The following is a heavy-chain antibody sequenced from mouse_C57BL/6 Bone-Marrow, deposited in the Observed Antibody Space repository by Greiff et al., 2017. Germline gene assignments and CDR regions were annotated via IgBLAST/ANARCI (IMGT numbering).Heavy chain of an antibody. CDR2: IWWDDDK. CDR3: ARTLSYYYGSSWDAMDY. CDR1: GFSLSTFGMG. Sequence: QVTLKVSGPGILQPSQTLSLTCSFSGFSLSTFGMGVGWIRQPSGKGLEWLAHIWWDDDKYYNPALKSRLTISKDTSKNQVFLKIANVDTADTATYYCARTLSYYYGSSWDAMDYWGQGTSVTVSS. V-gene: IGHV8-8*01. J-gene: IGHJ4*01. D-gene: IGHD1-1*01.